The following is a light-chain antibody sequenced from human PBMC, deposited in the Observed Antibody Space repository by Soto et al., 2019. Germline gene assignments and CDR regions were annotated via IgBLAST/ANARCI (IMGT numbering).Light chain of an antibody. CDR3: QHYNNWPPWA. CDR1: QSVGNN. CDR2: GAS. Sequence: EILMTQSPATLSVSPGERVTLSCRASQSVGNNLAWYQHKPGQAPRLLIHGASIRVPGVPARFSGSGSGTDFTLAINSLQSEDFAVYYCQHYNNWPPWAFGQGTKVEI. V-gene: IGKV3-15*01. J-gene: IGKJ1*01.